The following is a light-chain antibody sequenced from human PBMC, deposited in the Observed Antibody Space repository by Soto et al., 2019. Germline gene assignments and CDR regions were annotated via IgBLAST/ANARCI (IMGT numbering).Light chain of an antibody. CDR1: QSLRIW. J-gene: IGKJ1*01. Sequence: DIQMTQSPSTLAASVGDRVTITCRASQSLRIWLAWYQQKPGTAPKLLIYEASSSEIGVPARFSGSGFGTEFTRTSSSLQADDFATYYCQPYTESATVGQGTRLEIK. CDR3: QPYTESAT. CDR2: EAS. V-gene: IGKV1-5*03.